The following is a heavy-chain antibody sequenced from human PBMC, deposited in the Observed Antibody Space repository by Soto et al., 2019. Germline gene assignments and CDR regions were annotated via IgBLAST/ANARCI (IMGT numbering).Heavy chain of an antibody. CDR3: ARRDYYYGMDV. J-gene: IGHJ6*02. V-gene: IGHV4-61*01. CDR1: GGSVSSGSYY. Sequence: PSETLSLTCTVSGGSVSSGSYYWSWIWQPPGKGLEWIGYIYYTGSTNYNPSLKSRVTISVDTSKNQFSLKLSSVTAADTAVYYCARRDYYYGMDVWGQGTTVT. CDR2: IYYTGST.